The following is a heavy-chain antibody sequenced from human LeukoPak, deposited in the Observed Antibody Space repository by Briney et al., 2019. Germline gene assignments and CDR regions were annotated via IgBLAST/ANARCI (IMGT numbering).Heavy chain of an antibody. CDR3: ARDPSSFGGRFDP. CDR1: GDSISSHY. CDR2: IYYSGST. Sequence: SETLSLTCTVSGDSISSHYWSWIRQPPGKGLEWIGYIYYSGSTNYNPSLKSRVTMSVDTSKNQFSLKLSSVTAADTAVYYCARDPSSFGGRFDPWGQGTLVAVSS. D-gene: IGHD3-10*01. V-gene: IGHV4-59*11. J-gene: IGHJ5*02.